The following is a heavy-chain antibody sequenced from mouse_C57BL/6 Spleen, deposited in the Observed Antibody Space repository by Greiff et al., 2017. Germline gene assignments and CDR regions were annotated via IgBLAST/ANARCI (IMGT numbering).Heavy chain of an antibody. CDR2: ISYDGSN. V-gene: IGHV3-6*01. D-gene: IGHD2-3*01. J-gene: IGHJ3*01. CDR1: GYSITSGYY. Sequence: EVQLQESGPGLVKPSQSLSLTCSVTGYSITSGYYWNWIRQFPGNKLEWMGYISYDGSNNYNPSLKNRISITRDTSKNQFFLKLNSVTTEDTATYYCAREGDGAWFAYWGQGTLVTVSA. CDR3: AREGDGAWFAY.